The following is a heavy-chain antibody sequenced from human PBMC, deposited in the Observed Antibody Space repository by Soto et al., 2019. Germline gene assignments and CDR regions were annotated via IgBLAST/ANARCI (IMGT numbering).Heavy chain of an antibody. V-gene: IGHV2-70*13. D-gene: IGHD1-20*01. CDR2: IERDDDDK. J-gene: IGHJ6*02. Sequence: SGPTLVNPTATLTVTCTFSGISLTSPGMCVSWIRQSPGKALEWLALIERDDDDKYYSTSLKTRLTISKDTRKNQVVLTMANMDPADTATYYCARSIRGPRRFNGMDVWGQGTTVTVSS. CDR1: GISLTSPGMC. CDR3: ARSIRGPRRFNGMDV.